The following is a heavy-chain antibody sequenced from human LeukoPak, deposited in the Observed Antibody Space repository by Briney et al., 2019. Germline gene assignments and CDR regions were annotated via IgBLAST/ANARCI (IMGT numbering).Heavy chain of an antibody. Sequence: SETLSLTCIVSGGSIRNYNNYWGWIRQPPGKGLEWIGSVYYTGSTYYNPSLQSRITVSVDTSKNQFSLKLSSVTAADTAVYYCVRQTVYCSSTSCYYYYYYMDVWGKGTTVTVSS. V-gene: IGHV4-39*01. CDR2: VYYTGST. CDR3: VRQTVYCSSTSCYYYYYYMDV. D-gene: IGHD2-2*01. J-gene: IGHJ6*03. CDR1: GGSIRNYNNY.